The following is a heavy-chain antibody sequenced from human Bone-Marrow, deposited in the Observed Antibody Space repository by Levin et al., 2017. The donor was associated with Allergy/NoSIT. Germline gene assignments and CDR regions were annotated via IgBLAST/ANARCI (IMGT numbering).Heavy chain of an antibody. Sequence: PGESLKISCAASGFTFSSYAMSWVRQAPGKGLEWVSAISGSGGSTYYADSVKGRFTISRDNSKNTLYLQMNSLRAEDTAVYYCAKDLALLGYCSSTSCYNFDYWGQGTLVTVSS. J-gene: IGHJ4*02. CDR2: ISGSGGST. CDR3: AKDLALLGYCSSTSCYNFDY. CDR1: GFTFSSYA. D-gene: IGHD2-2*01. V-gene: IGHV3-23*01.